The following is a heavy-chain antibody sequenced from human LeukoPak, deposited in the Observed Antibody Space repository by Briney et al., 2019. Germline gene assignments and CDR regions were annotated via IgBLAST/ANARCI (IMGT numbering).Heavy chain of an antibody. V-gene: IGHV4-59*01. J-gene: IGHJ4*02. Sequence: SEALSLTCTVSGGSISSYYWSWIRQPPGKGLEWIGYIYYSGSTNYNPSLKSRVTISVDTSKNQFSLKLSSVTAADTAVYYCARGTNTAMGVDNWGQGTLVTVSS. CDR3: ARGTNTAMGVDN. CDR2: IYYSGST. CDR1: GGSISSYY. D-gene: IGHD5-18*01.